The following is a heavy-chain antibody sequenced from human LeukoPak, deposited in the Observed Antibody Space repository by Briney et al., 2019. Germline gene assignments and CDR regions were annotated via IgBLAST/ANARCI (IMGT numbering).Heavy chain of an antibody. CDR2: IYYSGST. V-gene: IGHV4-39*01. Sequence: SETLSLTCTVSGGSISSSSYYWGWIRQPPGKGLEWIGSIYYSGSTYYNPSLKSRVTISVDTSKNQFSLKLSSVTAADTAVYYCAIFPAAKVGYFDYWGQGTLVTVSS. J-gene: IGHJ4*02. D-gene: IGHD2-2*01. CDR3: AIFPAAKVGYFDY. CDR1: GGSISSSSYY.